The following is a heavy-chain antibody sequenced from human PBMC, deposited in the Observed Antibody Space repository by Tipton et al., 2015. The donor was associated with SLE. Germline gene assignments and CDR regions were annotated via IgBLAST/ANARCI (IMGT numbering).Heavy chain of an antibody. CDR1: GGFISSYY. V-gene: IGHV4-4*08. J-gene: IGHJ4*02. Sequence: TLSLTCTVSGGFISSYYWSWFRRPPGKGLEWIGYIYTSGSTNYNPSLKSRVTISVDTSKDQFSLKLSSVTAADTAVYYCARLKITGGVFDYWGQGTLVTVSS. CDR3: ARLKITGGVFDY. D-gene: IGHD1-14*01. CDR2: IYTSGST.